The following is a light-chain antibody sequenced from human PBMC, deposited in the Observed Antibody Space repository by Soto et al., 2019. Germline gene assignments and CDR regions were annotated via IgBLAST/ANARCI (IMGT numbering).Light chain of an antibody. CDR1: LNIGSK. J-gene: IGKJ2*01. CDR2: DAS. Sequence: ALTQSPDALSVSPGETVTLSCTANLNIGSKLAWYQQKPGQAPRLLIYDASTRATGIPDRFSGSGSGTDFSLTIGSLRSDDFGVYYCQQYIHWPRTFGLGANLEI. V-gene: IGKV3-15*01. CDR3: QQYIHWPRT.